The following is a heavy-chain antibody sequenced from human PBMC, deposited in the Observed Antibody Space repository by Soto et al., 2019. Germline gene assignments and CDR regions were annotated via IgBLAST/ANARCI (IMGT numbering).Heavy chain of an antibody. CDR3: ARHSRDGYDPFDY. CDR1: GFTFINYY. V-gene: IGHV3-11*03. D-gene: IGHD5-12*01. Sequence: QVQLLESGGGLVRPGGSLRLSCAASGFTFINYYLSWIRQAPGKGLEWISYVSDSGIFTTYADSVKGRFTISRDNAWKSLYLQMNSLRAEDTALYYCARHSRDGYDPFDYWGQGALVTVSS. J-gene: IGHJ4*02. CDR2: VSDSGIFT.